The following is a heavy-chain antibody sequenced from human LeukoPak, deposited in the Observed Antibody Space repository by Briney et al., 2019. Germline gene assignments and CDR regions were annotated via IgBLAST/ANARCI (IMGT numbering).Heavy chain of an antibody. J-gene: IGHJ6*03. Sequence: SETLSLTCTVSGGSISSSSYYWGWIRQPPGKGLEWIGSIYYSGSTYYNPSLKSRVTISVDTSKNQFSLKLSSVTAADTAVYYCATRPLTGSGWSTLYYYYYYMDVWGKGTTVTVSS. D-gene: IGHD6-19*01. V-gene: IGHV4-39*07. CDR2: IYYSGST. CDR3: ATRPLTGSGWSTLYYYYYYMDV. CDR1: GGSISSSSYY.